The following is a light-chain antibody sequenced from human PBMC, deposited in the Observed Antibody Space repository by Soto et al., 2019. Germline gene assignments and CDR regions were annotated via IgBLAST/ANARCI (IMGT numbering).Light chain of an antibody. V-gene: IGKV1-39*01. J-gene: IGKJ5*01. CDR3: QQYSDWPPIT. Sequence: DIQMTQSPSSLSASVGDRVTITCRASQSISSYLNWYQQKPGKAPKLLIYAASSLQSGVPSRLSGSGSGTEFTLTISSLQSEDFAIYYCQQYSDWPPITFGQGTRLEIK. CDR1: QSISSY. CDR2: AAS.